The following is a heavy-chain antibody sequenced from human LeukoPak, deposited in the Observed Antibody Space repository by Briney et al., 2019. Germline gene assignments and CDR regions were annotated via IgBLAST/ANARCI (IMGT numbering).Heavy chain of an antibody. CDR1: GGSISNYY. CDR3: VRFSISWSYFDS. Sequence: SETLSLTCTVSGGSISNYYWNWIRQPPGKELEWIGSILYTGNTNYNPSLKSRVTISVDTSRSQFSLKLNSVTAADTAVYYCVRFSISWSYFDSWGQGTLVTVSS. D-gene: IGHD6-13*01. V-gene: IGHV4-59*08. J-gene: IGHJ4*02. CDR2: ILYTGNT.